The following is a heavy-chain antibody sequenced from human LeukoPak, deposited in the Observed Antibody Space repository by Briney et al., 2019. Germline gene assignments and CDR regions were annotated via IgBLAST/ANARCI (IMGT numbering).Heavy chain of an antibody. CDR3: ARQYGSGDSCYPDPGHSPLDY. Sequence: ASVKVSCKASGGTFSSYAISWVRQGPGQGLEWMGRIIPIFGTANYAQKFQGRVTITTDESTSTSYMQLSILRSEDTAVYNSARQYGSGDSCYPDPGHSPLDYWGQGTLVTVSS. J-gene: IGHJ4*02. D-gene: IGHD2-15*01. CDR1: GGTFSSYA. CDR2: IIPIFGTA. V-gene: IGHV1-69*05.